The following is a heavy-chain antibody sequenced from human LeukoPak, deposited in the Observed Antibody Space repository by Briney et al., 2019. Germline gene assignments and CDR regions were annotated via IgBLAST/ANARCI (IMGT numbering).Heavy chain of an antibody. CDR1: GFTFSNPW. Sequence: GGSLRLSCVGSGFTFSNPWMSWVRQAPGKGLEWVGFIRSKAYGGTTEYAASVKGRFTISRDDSKSIAYLQMNSLKTEDTAVYYCTRPNYYGSGSSVDYWGQGTLLTVPS. D-gene: IGHD3-10*01. CDR3: TRPNYYGSGSSVDY. CDR2: IRSKAYGGTT. V-gene: IGHV3-49*04. J-gene: IGHJ4*02.